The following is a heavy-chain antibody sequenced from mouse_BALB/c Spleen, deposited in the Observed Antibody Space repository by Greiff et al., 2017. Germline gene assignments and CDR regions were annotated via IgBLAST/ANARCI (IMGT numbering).Heavy chain of an antibody. Sequence: QVQLQQSGAELAKPGASVKMSCKASGYTFTSYWMHWVKQRPGQGLEWIGYINPSTGYTEYNQKFKDKATLTADKTSSTAYMQLSSLTSEDSAVYYCARGGDYDDPFAYWGQGTLVTVSA. D-gene: IGHD2-4*01. CDR1: GYTFTSYW. J-gene: IGHJ3*01. V-gene: IGHV1-7*01. CDR3: ARGGDYDDPFAY. CDR2: INPSTGYT.